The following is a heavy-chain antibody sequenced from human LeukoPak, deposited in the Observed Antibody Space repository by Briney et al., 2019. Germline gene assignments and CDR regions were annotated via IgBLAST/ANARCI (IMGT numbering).Heavy chain of an antibody. D-gene: IGHD1-26*01. CDR2: ISGSGGST. V-gene: IGHV3-23*01. CDR3: AKGLNSGSYWVPFDY. CDR1: GFTFSSYA. J-gene: IGHJ4*02. Sequence: SGGSLRLSCAASGFTFSSYAMSWVRQAPGKGLEWVSAISGSGGSTYYADSVKGRFTISRDNSKNTPYLQMNSLRAEDTAVYYCAKGLNSGSYWVPFDYWGQGTLVTVSS.